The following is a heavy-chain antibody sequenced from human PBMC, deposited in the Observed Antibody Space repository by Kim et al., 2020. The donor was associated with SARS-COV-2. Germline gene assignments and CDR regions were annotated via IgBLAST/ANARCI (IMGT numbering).Heavy chain of an antibody. Sequence: GGSLRLSCAASGFTFSSYSMNWVRQAPGKGLEWVSSISSSSSYIYYADSVKGRFTISRDNAKNSLYLQMNSLRAEDTAVYYCARSRDGYNLDHGEFDYWGQGTLVTVSS. V-gene: IGHV3-21*01. CDR1: GFTFSSYS. J-gene: IGHJ4*02. CDR3: ARSRDGYNLDHGEFDY. CDR2: ISSSSSYI. D-gene: IGHD5-12*01.